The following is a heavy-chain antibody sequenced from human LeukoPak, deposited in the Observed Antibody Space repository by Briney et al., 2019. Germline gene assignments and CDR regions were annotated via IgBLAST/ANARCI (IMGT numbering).Heavy chain of an antibody. CDR3: ATPLDYYDSSGYHQGGD. CDR1: GFTFSSVW. D-gene: IGHD3-22*01. J-gene: IGHJ4*02. V-gene: IGHV3-7*03. Sequence: GGSLRLSCAASGFTFSSVWMTWVRQAPGKGLEWVAKIKQDGSKKNYVDSVKGRFTISRDNAKNSLYLQMNSLRAEDTAVYYCATPLDYYDSSGYHQGGDWGQGTLVTVSS. CDR2: IKQDGSKK.